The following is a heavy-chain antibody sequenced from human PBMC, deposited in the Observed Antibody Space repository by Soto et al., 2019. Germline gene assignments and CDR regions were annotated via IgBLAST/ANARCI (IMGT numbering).Heavy chain of an antibody. Sequence: GGSLRLSCAASGFTFSSYGMHWVRQAPGKGLEWVAVIWYDGSNKYYADSVKGRFTISRDNSKNTLYLQMNSLRAEDTAVYYCARDTSTRVDYYYYYGMDVWGQGTTVTVSS. J-gene: IGHJ6*02. CDR2: IWYDGSNK. CDR3: ARDTSTRVDYYYYYGMDV. V-gene: IGHV3-33*01. D-gene: IGHD3-10*01. CDR1: GFTFSSYG.